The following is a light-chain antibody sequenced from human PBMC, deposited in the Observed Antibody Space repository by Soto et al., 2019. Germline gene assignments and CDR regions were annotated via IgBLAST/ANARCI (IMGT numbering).Light chain of an antibody. Sequence: EIVFTQSPATLSSSPGERATLSCRASQTVGVRLAWYQHRPGQAPRLLIYGASTRATGLPARFSGSGSGADFTLTISRLEPEDFAVYYCHQYGSSRAFGQGTKVDIK. J-gene: IGKJ1*01. CDR3: HQYGSSRA. CDR1: QTVGVR. CDR2: GAS. V-gene: IGKV3-20*01.